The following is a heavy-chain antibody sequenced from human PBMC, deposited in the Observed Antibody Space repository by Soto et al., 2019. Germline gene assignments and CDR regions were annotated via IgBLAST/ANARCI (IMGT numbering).Heavy chain of an antibody. Sequence: SVKVSCKASGGTFSSYAIRWVRQAPGQGLEWMGGIIPTFGTANYAQKFQGRVTITADESTSTAYMELSSLRSEDTAVYYCARDTKRRYCTNGVCYTGLDYWGQGTLVTVSS. CDR3: ARDTKRRYCTNGVCYTGLDY. D-gene: IGHD2-8*01. CDR2: IIPTFGTA. J-gene: IGHJ4*02. CDR1: GGTFSSYA. V-gene: IGHV1-69*13.